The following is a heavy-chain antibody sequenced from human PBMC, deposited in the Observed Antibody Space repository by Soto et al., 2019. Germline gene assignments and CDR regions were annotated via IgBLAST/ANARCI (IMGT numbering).Heavy chain of an antibody. CDR1: GGSFSGYY. V-gene: IGHV4-34*01. CDR2: INHSGGT. CDR3: ARTDRSSWSPLEY. J-gene: IGHJ4*02. D-gene: IGHD6-13*01. Sequence: QVHLQQWGAGLLKPSETLSLTCAVYGGSFSGYYWSWIRQPPGKGLEWIWEINHSGGTNDNPSLNSRITISVDTSKNQCSLKLTSVTAADAAVYYSARTDRSSWSPLEYWGQGTLVIVSS.